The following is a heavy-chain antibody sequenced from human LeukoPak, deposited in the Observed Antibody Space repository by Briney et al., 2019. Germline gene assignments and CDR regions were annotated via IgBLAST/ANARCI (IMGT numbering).Heavy chain of an antibody. Sequence: ASVKVSCKASGYTFTSYYMHWVRQAPGQGLEWMGIINPSGGSTSYAQKFQGRVTMTRDTSTSTVYMELSSLRSEDTAAYYCATIAVAGTWDFDYWGQGTLVTVSS. CDR1: GYTFTSYY. D-gene: IGHD6-19*01. V-gene: IGHV1-46*01. J-gene: IGHJ4*02. CDR2: INPSGGST. CDR3: ATIAVAGTWDFDY.